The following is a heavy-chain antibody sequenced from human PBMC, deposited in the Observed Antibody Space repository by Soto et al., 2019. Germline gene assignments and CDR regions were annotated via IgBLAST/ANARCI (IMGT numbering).Heavy chain of an antibody. J-gene: IGHJ4*02. D-gene: IGHD3-22*01. V-gene: IGHV4-39*01. CDR2: IYYSGST. CDR3: ARLNHYYDSSGYCDY. CDR1: GGSISSSSYY. Sequence: PSETLSLTCTVSGGSISSSSYYWGWIRQPPGKGLEWIGSIYYSGSTYYNPSLKSRVTISVDTSKNQFSLKLSSVTAADTAVYYCARLNHYYDSSGYCDYWGQGTLVTVSS.